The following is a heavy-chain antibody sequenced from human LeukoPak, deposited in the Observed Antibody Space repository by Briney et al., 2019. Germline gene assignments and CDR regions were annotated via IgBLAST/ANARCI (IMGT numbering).Heavy chain of an antibody. J-gene: IGHJ4*02. V-gene: IGHV4-38-2*02. CDR3: ARDNGGDDPPTLDY. D-gene: IGHD2-8*01. CDR1: GYSISSGFY. Sequence: SETLSLTCAVSGYSISSGFYWAWIRQPPGKGLEWLGIIYYSGNTYYNPSLKSRLTISVDTSKNEFSLKLSSVTAADTAVYYCARDNGGDDPPTLDYWGQGTLVTVSS. CDR2: IYYSGNT.